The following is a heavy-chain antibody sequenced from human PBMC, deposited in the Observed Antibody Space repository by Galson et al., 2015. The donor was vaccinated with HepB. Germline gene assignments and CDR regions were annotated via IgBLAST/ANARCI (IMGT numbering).Heavy chain of an antibody. CDR2: ISGSGGST. CDR1: GFTFSSYA. J-gene: IGHJ6*02. Sequence: SLRLSCAASGFTFSSYAMSWVRQAPGKGLEWVSAISGSGGSTYYADSVKGRFTISRDNSKNTLYLQMNSLRAEDTAVYYCAKVAVAGTYDPYYYYGMDVWGQGTTVTVSS. D-gene: IGHD6-19*01. V-gene: IGHV3-23*01. CDR3: AKVAVAGTYDPYYYYGMDV.